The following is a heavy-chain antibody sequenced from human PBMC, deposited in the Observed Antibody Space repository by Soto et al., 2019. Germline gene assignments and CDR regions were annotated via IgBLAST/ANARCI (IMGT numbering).Heavy chain of an antibody. J-gene: IGHJ4*02. CDR1: GFTVSSNY. V-gene: IGHV3-53*01. D-gene: IGHD3-3*01. CDR3: ARVGYKYYDFWSGFFDY. CDR2: IYSGGST. Sequence: SLRLSCAASGFTVSSNYMSWVRQAPGKGLEWVSVIYSGGSTYYADSVKGRFTISRDNSKNTLYLQMNSLRAEDTAVYYCARVGYKYYDFWSGFFDYWGQGTLVTVSS.